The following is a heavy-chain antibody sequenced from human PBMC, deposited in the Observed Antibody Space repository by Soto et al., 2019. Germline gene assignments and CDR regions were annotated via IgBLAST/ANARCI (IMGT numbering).Heavy chain of an antibody. CDR3: ARRYSSSWYSGYFDY. CDR2: ISAYNGDT. V-gene: IGHV1-18*01. J-gene: IGHJ4*02. CDR1: GYTFTSYG. Sequence: GASVKVSCKASGYTFTSYGISWVRQAPGQGLEWMGWISAYNGDTNYAQKLQGRVTMTTDTSTSTAYMELRSLRSDDTAVYYCARRYSSSWYSGYFDYWGQGTLVTVSS. D-gene: IGHD6-13*01.